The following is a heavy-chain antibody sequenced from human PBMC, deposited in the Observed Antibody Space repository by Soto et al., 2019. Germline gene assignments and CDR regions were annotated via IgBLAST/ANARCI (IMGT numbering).Heavy chain of an antibody. Sequence: ASVKVSCKASGYTFTSYGISWVRQAPGQGLEWMGWISAYNGNTNYAQKLQGRVTMTTDTSTSTAYMELRSLRSDDTAVYYCARDLPRYCSGGSCYSVDYWGQGTLVTVSS. CDR2: ISAYNGNT. V-gene: IGHV1-18*01. CDR3: ARDLPRYCSGGSCYSVDY. D-gene: IGHD2-15*01. J-gene: IGHJ4*02. CDR1: GYTFTSYG.